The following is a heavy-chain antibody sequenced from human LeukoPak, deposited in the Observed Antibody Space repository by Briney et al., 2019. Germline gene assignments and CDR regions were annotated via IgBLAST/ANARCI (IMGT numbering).Heavy chain of an antibody. Sequence: SETLSLICTVSGDSMSSYFWSWIRQPPGKGLEWIAYNHDSGTTNYNPSLKSRVTTSIGTSKNQFSLKLNSVTPADTAVYYCARSRGGFGDYGSWFDPWGQGTLVTVSS. V-gene: IGHV4-59*01. J-gene: IGHJ5*02. CDR1: GDSMSSYF. CDR2: NHDSGTT. CDR3: ARSRGGFGDYGSWFDP. D-gene: IGHD4-17*01.